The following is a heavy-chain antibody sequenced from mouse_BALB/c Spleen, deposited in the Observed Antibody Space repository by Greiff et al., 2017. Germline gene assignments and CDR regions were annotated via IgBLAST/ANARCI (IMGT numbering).Heavy chain of an antibody. V-gene: IGHV5-17*02. CDR2: ISSGSSTI. D-gene: IGHD2-4*01. J-gene: IGHJ2*01. Sequence: EVQLVESGGGLVQPGGSRKLSCAASGFTFSSFGMHWVRQAPEKGLEWVAYISSGSSTIYYADTVKGRFTISRDNPKNTLFLQMTSLRSEDTAMYYCASGDYDAIFDYWGQGTTLTVSS. CDR3: ASGDYDAIFDY. CDR1: GFTFSSFG.